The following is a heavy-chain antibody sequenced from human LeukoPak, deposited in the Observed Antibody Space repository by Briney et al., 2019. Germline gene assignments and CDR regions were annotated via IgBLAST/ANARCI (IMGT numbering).Heavy chain of an antibody. J-gene: IGHJ4*02. CDR2: ISYDGSNK. Sequence: GGSLRLSCAASGFTFSSYGMHWVRQAPGKGLEWVAVISYDGSNKYYADSVKGRFTISRDNPKNTLYLQMNSLRAEDTAVYYCAKMNDYGGDFDYWGQGTLVTVSS. CDR1: GFTFSSYG. V-gene: IGHV3-30*18. D-gene: IGHD4-23*01. CDR3: AKMNDYGGDFDY.